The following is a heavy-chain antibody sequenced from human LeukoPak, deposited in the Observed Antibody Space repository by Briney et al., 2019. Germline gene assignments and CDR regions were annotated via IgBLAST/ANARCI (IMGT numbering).Heavy chain of an antibody. CDR3: ARGRSSGLQYYFDY. V-gene: IGHV3-53*01. J-gene: IGHJ4*02. CDR1: GFTVSSNY. CDR2: IYSGGST. Sequence: PGGSLRLSCAASGFTVSSNYMSWVRQAPGKGLEWVSVIYSGGSTYYADSVKGRFTISRDNSKNTLYLQMNSLRAEDTAVYYCARGRSSGLQYYFDYWGQGTLVTVSS. D-gene: IGHD6-19*01.